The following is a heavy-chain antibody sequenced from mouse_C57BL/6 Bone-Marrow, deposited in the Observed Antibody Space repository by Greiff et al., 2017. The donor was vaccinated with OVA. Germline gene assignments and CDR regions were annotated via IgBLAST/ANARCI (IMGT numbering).Heavy chain of an antibody. D-gene: IGHD4-1*01. J-gene: IGHJ1*03. CDR1: GYTFTDYG. V-gene: IGHV5-17*01. CDR2: ISSGSSTT. Sequence: EVQLMESGGGLVKPGGSLKLSCAASGYTFTDYGMHWVRQTPEQGLEWVAYISSGSSTTYYADTVKGRFTISRDNAKNTRFLQMTSLRSDDTAMDYCARNDWDWYFDVWGTGTAVTVSS. CDR3: ARNDWDWYFDV.